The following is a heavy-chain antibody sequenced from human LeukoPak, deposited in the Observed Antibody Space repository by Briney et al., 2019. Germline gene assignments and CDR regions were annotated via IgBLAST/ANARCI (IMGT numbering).Heavy chain of an antibody. D-gene: IGHD6-19*01. J-gene: IGHJ4*02. CDR1: GYTFTGYY. V-gene: IGHV1-2*02. Sequence: ASVKVSCKASGYTFTGYYMHWVRQAPGQGLEWMGWINPNSGGTNYAQKFQGRVTMTRDTSISTAYMELSRLRSDDTVVYYCARVGGQYSSGWYLFDYWGQGTLVTVSS. CDR2: INPNSGGT. CDR3: ARVGGQYSSGWYLFDY.